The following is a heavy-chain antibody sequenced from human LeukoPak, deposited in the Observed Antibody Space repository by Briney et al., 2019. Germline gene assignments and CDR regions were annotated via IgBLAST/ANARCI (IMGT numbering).Heavy chain of an antibody. D-gene: IGHD2-2*01. CDR2: IIPIFGTA. Sequence: SVKVSCKASGGTFSSYAVSWVRQAPGQGLEWMGGIIPIFGTANYAQKFQGRVTITADESTSTAYMELSSLRSEDTAVYYCAREFFVVVPAADLYYYYGMDVWGKGTTVTVSS. CDR1: GGTFSSYA. J-gene: IGHJ6*04. CDR3: AREFFVVVPAADLYYYYGMDV. V-gene: IGHV1-69*13.